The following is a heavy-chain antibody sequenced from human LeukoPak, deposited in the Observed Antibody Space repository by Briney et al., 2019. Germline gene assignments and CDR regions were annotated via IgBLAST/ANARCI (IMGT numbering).Heavy chain of an antibody. Sequence: PGGSLRLSCVASGFTFGSYGMSWVRQAPGKGLEWVSGISGGGGNSDYADSVKGLFTISRNDSNNTLYLQMTSLGADDTAVYYCAKGGYSYGSRWFDPWGQGTLVTVSS. D-gene: IGHD5-18*01. CDR3: AKGGYSYGSRWFDP. CDR2: ISGGGGNS. J-gene: IGHJ5*02. V-gene: IGHV3-23*01. CDR1: GFTFGSYG.